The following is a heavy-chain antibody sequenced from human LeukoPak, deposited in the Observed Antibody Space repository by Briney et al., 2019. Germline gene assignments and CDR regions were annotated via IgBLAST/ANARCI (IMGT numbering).Heavy chain of an antibody. V-gene: IGHV4-39*07. CDR2: IYYSGST. Sequence: SETLSLTCTVSGGSISSSTYYWGWIRQPPGKGLEWIGSIYYSGSTNYNPSLKSRVTISVDTSKNQFSLKLSSVTAADTAVYYCARGIEQLDLWFDPWGQGTLVTVSS. CDR1: GGSISSSTYY. D-gene: IGHD6-13*01. J-gene: IGHJ5*02. CDR3: ARGIEQLDLWFDP.